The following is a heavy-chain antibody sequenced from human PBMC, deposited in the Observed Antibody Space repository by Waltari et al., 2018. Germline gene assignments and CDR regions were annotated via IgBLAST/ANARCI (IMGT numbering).Heavy chain of an antibody. CDR3: VRGGRYNLPFDY. D-gene: IGHD1-1*01. Sequence: VQLVESVGGLVKPGVSLSLSCGASGFTFSFYSRNWVRQDPGKGLHWVSSIRSGRSYISYADSVKGRFTISRDNAKNALYLEMNSRRAEDTAIYDCVRGGRYNLPFDYWGQGTLVTVSS. CDR2: IRSGRSYI. V-gene: IGHV3-21*02. J-gene: IGHJ4*02. CDR1: GFTFSFYS.